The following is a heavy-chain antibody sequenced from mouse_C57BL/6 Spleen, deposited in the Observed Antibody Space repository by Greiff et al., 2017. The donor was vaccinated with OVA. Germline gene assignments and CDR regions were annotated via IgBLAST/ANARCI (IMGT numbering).Heavy chain of an antibody. Sequence: QVQLQQSGAELVRPGASVTLSCRASGYTFTDYEMHWVKQTPVHGLEWIGAIDPETGGTAYNQKFKGKAILTADKSSSTAYMELRSLTSEDSAVYYCTRDYYGSSYVDAMDYWGQGTSVTVSS. V-gene: IGHV1-15*01. D-gene: IGHD1-1*01. J-gene: IGHJ4*01. CDR1: GYTFTDYE. CDR3: TRDYYGSSYVDAMDY. CDR2: IDPETGGT.